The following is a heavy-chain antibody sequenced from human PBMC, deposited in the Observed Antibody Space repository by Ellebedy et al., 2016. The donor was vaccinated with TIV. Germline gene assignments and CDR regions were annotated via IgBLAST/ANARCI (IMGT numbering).Heavy chain of an antibody. Sequence: GESLKISRLASAFTFNNDWMAWVRQVPGKGLEWVALINPDGSQREYVDSVKGRFTISRDNAQNSLYLQMNSLRAEDTALYYCARDPFNGALDYWGQGTLVTVSS. V-gene: IGHV3-7*01. CDR3: ARDPFNGALDY. CDR2: INPDGSQR. D-gene: IGHD4-17*01. J-gene: IGHJ4*02. CDR1: AFTFNNDW.